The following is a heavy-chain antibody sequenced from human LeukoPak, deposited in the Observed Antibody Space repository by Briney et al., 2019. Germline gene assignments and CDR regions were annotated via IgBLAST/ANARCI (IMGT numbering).Heavy chain of an antibody. J-gene: IGHJ5*02. CDR2: INHNSGGT. D-gene: IGHD4-11*01. Sequence: GASVKVSCKASGYTFTCYYMHWVRQAPGKGGEWMGGINHNSGGTNYAQKFQGRVTITRDTYISTAYMELSRLRSDDTAVYYCATTVKGGGNWFDPWGQGTLVTVSS. CDR3: ATTVKGGGNWFDP. CDR1: GYTFTCYY. V-gene: IGHV1-2*02.